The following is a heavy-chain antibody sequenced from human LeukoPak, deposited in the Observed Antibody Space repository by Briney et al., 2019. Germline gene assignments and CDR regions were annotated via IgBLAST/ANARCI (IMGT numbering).Heavy chain of an antibody. J-gene: IGHJ6*03. CDR2: IYYSGST. D-gene: IGHD6-6*01. Sequence: SETLSLTCTVSGGSISSGDYYWSWIRQPPGKGLEWIGYIYYSGSTYYNPSLKSRVTISVDTSKNQFSLKLSSVTAADTAVYYCARHSGIEYSSLIYYMDVWGKGTTVTVSS. V-gene: IGHV4-30-4*01. CDR1: GGSISSGDYY. CDR3: ARHSGIEYSSLIYYMDV.